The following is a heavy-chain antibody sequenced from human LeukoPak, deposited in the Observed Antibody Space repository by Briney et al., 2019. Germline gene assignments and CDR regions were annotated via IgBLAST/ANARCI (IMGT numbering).Heavy chain of an antibody. Sequence: SETLSITCAVYGGSFSGYYWSWIRQPPGKGLEWIGEINHSGSTNYNPSLKSRVTVSVDTSKNQFSLKLSSVTAADTAVYYCARAAASDYWGQGTLVTVSS. D-gene: IGHD6-13*01. CDR3: ARAAASDY. J-gene: IGHJ4*02. CDR1: GGSFSGYY. V-gene: IGHV4-34*01. CDR2: INHSGST.